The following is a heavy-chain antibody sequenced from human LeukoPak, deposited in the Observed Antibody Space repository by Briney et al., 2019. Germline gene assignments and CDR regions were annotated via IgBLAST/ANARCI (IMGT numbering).Heavy chain of an antibody. CDR3: AKGLRDYGSGSYPDLYFDY. D-gene: IGHD3-10*01. CDR2: MSAGGSRI. J-gene: IGHJ4*02. Sequence: PGGSLRLSCSAYGFTFTTYAMSWVRQAPGKGLEWVSSMSAGGSRIEYAASVRGRFTISRDNSKNTLYLQMKSLRAEDTAVYYCAKGLRDYGSGSYPDLYFDYWGQGTLVTVSS. CDR1: GFTFTTYA. V-gene: IGHV3-23*01.